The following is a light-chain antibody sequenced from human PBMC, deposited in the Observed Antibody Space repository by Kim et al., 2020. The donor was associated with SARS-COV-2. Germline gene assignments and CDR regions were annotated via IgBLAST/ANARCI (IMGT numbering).Light chain of an antibody. V-gene: IGKV3-11*01. CDR1: QSVSSY. CDR2: DAS. CDR3: QQRSNWIFT. J-gene: IGKJ3*01. Sequence: LSPGETATLSRRASQSVSSYLAWYQQKPGQAPRLLIYDASNRATGIPARFSGSGSGTDFTLTISSLEPEDFAVYYCQQRSNWIFTFGPGTKVDIK.